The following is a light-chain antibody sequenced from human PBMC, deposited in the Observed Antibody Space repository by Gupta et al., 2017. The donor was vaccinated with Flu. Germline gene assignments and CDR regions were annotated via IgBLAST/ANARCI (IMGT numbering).Light chain of an antibody. CDR1: SSDIGGYNY. CDR3: SSYAGSNNWV. V-gene: IGLV2-8*01. J-gene: IGLJ3*02. Sequence: QSALTQPPSASGSSGQSVTISCTGTSSDIGGYNYVSWYQQHPGKAPKLMIYEVSKRPSGVPDCFSGSKSGNTASLTVSELQAEDEADYYCSSYAGSNNWVFGGGTKLTVL. CDR2: EVS.